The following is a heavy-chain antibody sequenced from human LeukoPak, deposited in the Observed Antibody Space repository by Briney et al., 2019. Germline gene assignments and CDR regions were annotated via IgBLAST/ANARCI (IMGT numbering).Heavy chain of an antibody. CDR3: ARDLNWDFFDV. CDR1: GFTFTIYV. V-gene: IGHV3-74*01. J-gene: IGHJ2*01. CDR2: ISHDGTVT. Sequence: PGGSLRLSCAASGFTFTIYVMHWVRQAPGKGLMWVSRISHDGTVTSYADSVKGRFTISRDNAKNTPYLAKNRQTAEDRAVYYCARDLNWDFFDVWGRGTLVTVSS. D-gene: IGHD1-26*01.